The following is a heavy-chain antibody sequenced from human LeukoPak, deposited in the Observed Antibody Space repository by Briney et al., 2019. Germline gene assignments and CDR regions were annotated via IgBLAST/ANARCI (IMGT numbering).Heavy chain of an antibody. D-gene: IGHD3-22*01. CDR3: AKDLRAFYYYDMYGGRFDP. V-gene: IGHV3-23*01. J-gene: IGHJ5*02. CDR2: ISGSGGST. Sequence: GGSLRLSCAASGFTFSSYAMSWVRQAPGKGLEWVSAISGSGGSTYYADSVKGRFTISRDNSKNTLYLQMNSLRAEDTAVYYCAKDLRAFYYYDMYGGRFDPWGQGTLVTVSS. CDR1: GFTFSSYA.